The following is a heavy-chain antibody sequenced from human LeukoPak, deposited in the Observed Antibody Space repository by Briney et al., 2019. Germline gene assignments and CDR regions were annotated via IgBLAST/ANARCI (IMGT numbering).Heavy chain of an antibody. J-gene: IGHJ6*02. V-gene: IGHV3-30*18. Sequence: GGSLRLSCAASGFTFSSYGMHWVRQAPGKGLEWVAVISYDGSSKYYADSVKGRFTISRDNSKNTLYLQMNSLRAEDTAVYYCAKSAPLAAASPPYYYYYGMDVWGQGTTVTVSS. D-gene: IGHD6-6*01. CDR1: GFTFSSYG. CDR3: AKSAPLAAASPPYYYYYGMDV. CDR2: ISYDGSSK.